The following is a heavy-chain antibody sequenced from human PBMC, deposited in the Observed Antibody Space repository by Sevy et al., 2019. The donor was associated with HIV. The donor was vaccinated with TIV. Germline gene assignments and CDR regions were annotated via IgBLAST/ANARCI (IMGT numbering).Heavy chain of an antibody. Sequence: GGSLRLSCAASGSTFSSFAMHWVRQAPGKGLDWVTFISYDGTDNYYADSVKGRFTISRDNSKNTLDLQMNSLRPEDTAIYYCARDGVSSGWYRGYYFDNWGQGTLVTVSS. J-gene: IGHJ4*02. CDR3: ARDGVSSGWYRGYYFDN. V-gene: IGHV3-30*04. D-gene: IGHD6-19*01. CDR2: ISYDGTDN. CDR1: GSTFSSFA.